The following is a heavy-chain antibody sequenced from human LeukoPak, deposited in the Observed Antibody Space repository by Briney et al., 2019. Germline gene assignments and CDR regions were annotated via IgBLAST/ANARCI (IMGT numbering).Heavy chain of an antibody. CDR3: AKSSSWYYLDY. CDR1: GFTFSSYA. D-gene: IGHD6-13*01. Sequence: QPGGSLRLSCAASGFTFSSYAMSWVRQAPGKGLEWVSYISSGGSTIKYADSVKGRFTISRDNAKNSLYLQMNSLTAEDTSVYYCAKSSSWYYLDYWGQGTLVTVSS. J-gene: IGHJ4*02. CDR2: ISSGGSTI. V-gene: IGHV3-48*03.